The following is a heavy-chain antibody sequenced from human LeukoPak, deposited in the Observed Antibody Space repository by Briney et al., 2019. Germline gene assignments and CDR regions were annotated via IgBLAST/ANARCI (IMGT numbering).Heavy chain of an antibody. CDR2: FDPEDGET. V-gene: IGHV1-24*01. CDR3: ATARYADDSSGYYGN. Sequence: ASVKVSCKVSGYTLTELSMHWVRQAPGKGLEWMGGFDPEDGETIYAQKFQGRVTMTEDTSTDTAYKELSSLRSEDTAVYYCATARYADDSSGYYGNWGQGTLVTVSS. J-gene: IGHJ4*02. CDR1: GYTLTELS. D-gene: IGHD3-22*01.